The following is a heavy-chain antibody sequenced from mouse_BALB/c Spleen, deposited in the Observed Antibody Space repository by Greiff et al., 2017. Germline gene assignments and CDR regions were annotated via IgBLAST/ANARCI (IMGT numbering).Heavy chain of an antibody. CDR3: ARSGYRYDVWYFDV. J-gene: IGHJ1*01. V-gene: IGHV1-14*01. CDR1: GYTFTSYV. CDR2: INPYNDGT. Sequence: VQLKESGPELVKPGASVKMSCKASGYTFTSYVMHWVKQKPGQGLEWIGYINPYNDGTKYNEKFKGKATLTSDKSSSTAYMELSSLTSEDSAVYYCARSGYRYDVWYFDVWGAGTTVTVSS. D-gene: IGHD2-14*01.